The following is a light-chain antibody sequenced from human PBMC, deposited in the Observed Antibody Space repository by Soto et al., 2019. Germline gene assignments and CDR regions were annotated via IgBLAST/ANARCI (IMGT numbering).Light chain of an antibody. CDR2: AAS. J-gene: IGKJ1*01. CDR1: QSISSY. CDR3: QQSYSTPPT. Sequence: DIQMTQSPSSLSASVGDRVTITCRASQSISSYLNWYQQKPGKAPKLLIYAASSLQSGVPSRFSASGSGTDFTLTISSLQPEDFETYYCQQSYSTPPTFAQGTKV. V-gene: IGKV1-39*01.